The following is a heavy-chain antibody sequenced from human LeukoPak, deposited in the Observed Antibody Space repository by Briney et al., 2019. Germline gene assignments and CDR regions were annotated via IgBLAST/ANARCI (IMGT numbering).Heavy chain of an antibody. CDR3: ARESGLTDGDC. Sequence: GGSLRLSCAASGFTFSSYSMNWVRQAPGKGLEWVSYISSSSSTIYYADSVKGRFTISRDNAKNSLYLQMNSLRAEDTAVYYCARESGLTDGDCWGQGTLVTVSS. J-gene: IGHJ4*02. CDR2: ISSSSSTI. CDR1: GFTFSSYS. D-gene: IGHD2-8*02. V-gene: IGHV3-48*01.